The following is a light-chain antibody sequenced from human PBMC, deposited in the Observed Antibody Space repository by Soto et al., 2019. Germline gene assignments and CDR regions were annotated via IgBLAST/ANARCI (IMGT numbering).Light chain of an antibody. CDR2: EVS. CDR1: SSDVGGYNY. J-gene: IGLJ2*01. CDR3: TSYTSSSSYVV. V-gene: IGLV2-14*01. Sequence: QSVLTQPASVSGSPGQSITISCTGTSSDVGGYNYVSWYQQHPGKAPKLMIYEVSNRPSRVSNRFSASKSGNTASLTISGLQAEDEADYYCTSYTSSSSYVVFGGGTKLTVL.